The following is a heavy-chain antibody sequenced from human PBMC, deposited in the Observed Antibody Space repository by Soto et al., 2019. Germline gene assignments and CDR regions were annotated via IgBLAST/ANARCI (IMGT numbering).Heavy chain of an antibody. CDR2: ISGSGGST. D-gene: IGHD3-10*01. J-gene: IGHJ3*02. V-gene: IGHV3-23*01. Sequence: GGSLRLSCAASGFTFSSYAMSWVRQAPGKGLEWVSAISGSGGSTYYADSVKGRFTISRDNSKNTLYLQMNSLRAEDTAVYYCAKDMRSMLYYYGSGPHDAFDIWGQGTMVTVSS. CDR1: GFTFSSYA. CDR3: AKDMRSMLYYYGSGPHDAFDI.